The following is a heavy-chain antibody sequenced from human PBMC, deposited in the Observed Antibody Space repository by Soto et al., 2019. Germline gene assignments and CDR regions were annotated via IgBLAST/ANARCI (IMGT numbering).Heavy chain of an antibody. CDR1: GGTFSSYA. D-gene: IGHD5-12*01. CDR2: IIPILGTA. CDR3: ARDQGGWMATRLLYYYYGMDV. V-gene: IGHV1-69*01. J-gene: IGHJ6*02. Sequence: QVQLVQSGAEVKKPGSSVKVSCKASGGTFSSYAISWVRQAPGQGLEWMGGIIPILGTANYAQKFQGRVTITADESTSTAYMELSSLRSEDTAVYYCARDQGGWMATRLLYYYYGMDVWGQGTTVTVSS.